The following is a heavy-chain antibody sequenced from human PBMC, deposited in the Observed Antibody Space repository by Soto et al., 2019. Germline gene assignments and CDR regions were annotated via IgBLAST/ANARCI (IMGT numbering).Heavy chain of an antibody. CDR3: GATVTTCCAFDI. J-gene: IGHJ3*02. V-gene: IGHV1-69*13. D-gene: IGHD4-4*01. Sequence: SVKVSCKASGGTFSSYAISWVRQAPGQGLEWMGGIIPIFGTANYAQKFQGRVTITADESTSTAYMELSSLRSEDTAVYYCGATVTTCCAFDIWGQGTMVTVSS. CDR2: IIPIFGTA. CDR1: GGTFSSYA.